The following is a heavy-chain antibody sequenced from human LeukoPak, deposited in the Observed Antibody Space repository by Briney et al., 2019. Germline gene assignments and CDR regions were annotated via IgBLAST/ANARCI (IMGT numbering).Heavy chain of an antibody. J-gene: IGHJ4*02. D-gene: IGHD2-2*01. CDR1: GGTFSSYA. Sequence: GASVKVSCKASGGTFSSYAISWVRQAPGQGLEWMGGIIPIFGTANYAQKFQGRVTITTDGSTSTAYMELSSLRSEDTAVYYCARSRLIVVVPAATYYFDYWGQGTLVTVSS. CDR3: ARSRLIVVVPAATYYFDY. CDR2: IIPIFGTA. V-gene: IGHV1-69*05.